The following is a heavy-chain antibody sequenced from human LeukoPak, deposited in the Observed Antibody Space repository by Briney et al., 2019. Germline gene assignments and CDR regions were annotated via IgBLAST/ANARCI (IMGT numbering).Heavy chain of an antibody. Sequence: PSETLSLTCTVSGGSISSYCWSWMRQPPGKGLEFLGYIYESGSTNYNPSLQSRITISVDTSKKQLSLQLTSVTAADTAVYYCARAMNYYASSGYYSLFAMDVWGQGTTVTVSS. D-gene: IGHD3-22*01. CDR1: GGSISSYC. CDR2: IYESGST. J-gene: IGHJ6*02. CDR3: ARAMNYYASSGYYSLFAMDV. V-gene: IGHV4-59*01.